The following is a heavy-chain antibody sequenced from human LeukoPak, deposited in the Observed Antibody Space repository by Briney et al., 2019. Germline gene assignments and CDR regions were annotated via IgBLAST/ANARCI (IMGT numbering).Heavy chain of an antibody. Sequence: GGSLRPPCAASGVTLRNYGLSWVRHTPGKGLEWVSAIRGSGDTAFYADSVKGRFTISRDNSENTVYLQMNSLRAEDTAVYYCEKRGDKLDLIWGQGTLVTVSS. CDR2: IRGSGDTA. J-gene: IGHJ4*02. CDR3: EKRGDKLDLI. V-gene: IGHV3-23*01. D-gene: IGHD2-21*02. CDR1: GVTLRNYG.